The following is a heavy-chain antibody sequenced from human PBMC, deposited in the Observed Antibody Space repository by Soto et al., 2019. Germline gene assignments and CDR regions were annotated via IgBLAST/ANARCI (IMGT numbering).Heavy chain of an antibody. CDR2: IWYDGSNK. CDR3: ARDSGPYSSSADY. Sequence: GALRLSCAASGFTFSSYGMHWVRQAPGKGLEWVAVIWYDGSNKYYADSVKGRFTISRDNSKNTLYLQMNSLRAEDTAVYYCARDSGPYSSSADYWGQGTLVTVSS. CDR1: GFTFSSYG. D-gene: IGHD6-13*01. V-gene: IGHV3-33*01. J-gene: IGHJ4*02.